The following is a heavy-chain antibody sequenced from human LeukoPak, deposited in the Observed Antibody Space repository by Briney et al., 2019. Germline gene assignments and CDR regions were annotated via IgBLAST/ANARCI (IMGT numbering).Heavy chain of an antibody. J-gene: IGHJ4*02. D-gene: IGHD2-15*01. Sequence: GGSLRLSCAASGFIFSNYGMHWVRQAPGKGLEWVAFIRYDASNKYYADSVKGRFTISRDNSKNTLYRQMNSLRAEDTAVYYCARPPYCSGGSCYKPVDYWGQGTLVTVSS. CDR2: IRYDASNK. CDR3: ARPPYCSGGSCYKPVDY. CDR1: GFIFSNYG. V-gene: IGHV3-30*02.